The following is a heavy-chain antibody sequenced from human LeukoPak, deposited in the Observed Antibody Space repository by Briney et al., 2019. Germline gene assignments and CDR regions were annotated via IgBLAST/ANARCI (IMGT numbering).Heavy chain of an antibody. J-gene: IGHJ5*02. CDR2: IPGSGGTT. CDR3: AKDYYDSSGFSFNWFDP. V-gene: IGHV3-23*01. D-gene: IGHD3-22*01. CDR1: GFTLSSNY. Sequence: GGSLRLSCAASGFTLSSNYMSWVRHRPVKGLEWVSTIPGSGGTTYYADSVKGRFTISRDNSKNTLYLQMTSLRAEDTAVYYCAKDYYDSSGFSFNWFDPWGQGTLVTVSS.